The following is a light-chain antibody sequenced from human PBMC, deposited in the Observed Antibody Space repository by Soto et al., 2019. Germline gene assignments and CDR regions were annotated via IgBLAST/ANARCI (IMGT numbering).Light chain of an antibody. Sequence: EIVLTQSPGTLSLSPGERATLSCRASQSISGNYLAWYQQKPGQAPRLLIYGASNRATGIPERFSGSGSGTDFTLTISRPDPQDSAMYYCQQYVISVTFGQGTRLEIK. CDR1: QSISGNY. CDR2: GAS. CDR3: QQYVISVT. V-gene: IGKV3-20*01. J-gene: IGKJ5*01.